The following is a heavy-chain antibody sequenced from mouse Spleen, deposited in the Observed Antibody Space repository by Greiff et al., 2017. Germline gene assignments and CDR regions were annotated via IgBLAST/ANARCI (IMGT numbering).Heavy chain of an antibody. J-gene: IGHJ2*01. V-gene: IGHV5-9-3*01. CDR3: ARSYGLPFDY. CDR2: ISSGGGNT. Sequence: EVQRVESGGGLVKLGGSLKLSCAASGFTFSSYAMSWVRQTPEKRLEWVATISSGGGNTYYPDSVKGRFTISRDNAKNTLYLQMSSLKSEDTAMYYCARSYGLPFDYWGQGTTLTVSS. D-gene: IGHD1-1*02. CDR1: GFTFSSYA.